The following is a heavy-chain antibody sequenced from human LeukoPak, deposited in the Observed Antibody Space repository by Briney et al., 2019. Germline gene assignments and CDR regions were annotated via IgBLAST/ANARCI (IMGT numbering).Heavy chain of an antibody. CDR3: ARGRGTYYYDSSGPYFDY. V-gene: IGHV3-20*04. CDR2: INWNGGST. D-gene: IGHD3-22*01. Sequence: PGGSLRLSCAASGFTFDDYGMSWVRQAPGKGLEWVSGINWNGGSTGYADSVKGRSTISRDNAKNSLYLQMNSLRAEDTALYYCARGRGTYYYDSSGPYFDYWGQGTLVTVSS. J-gene: IGHJ4*02. CDR1: GFTFDDYG.